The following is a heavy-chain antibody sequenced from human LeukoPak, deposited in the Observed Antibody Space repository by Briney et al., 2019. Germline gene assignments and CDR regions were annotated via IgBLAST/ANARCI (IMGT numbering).Heavy chain of an antibody. CDR2: ISWNSGSI. D-gene: IGHD6-6*01. CDR3: AKDISRWPYSSSTSDAFDI. V-gene: IGHV3-9*03. Sequence: GRSLRLSCAASGFTFDDYAMHWVRQAPGKGLEWVSGISWNSGSIGYADSVKGRFTISRDNAKNSLYLQMNSLRAEDMALYYCAKDISRWPYSSSTSDAFDIWGQGTMVTVSS. CDR1: GFTFDDYA. J-gene: IGHJ3*02.